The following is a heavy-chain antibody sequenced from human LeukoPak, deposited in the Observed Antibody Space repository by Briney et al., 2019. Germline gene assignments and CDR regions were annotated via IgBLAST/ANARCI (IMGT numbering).Heavy chain of an antibody. J-gene: IGHJ5*02. CDR3: ARESDPRGWFDP. CDR2: IKQDGSEK. V-gene: IGHV3-7*01. CDR1: GFSVSNNY. Sequence: GGSLRLSCAASGFSVSNNYMNWVRQAPGKGLEWVANIKQDGSEKYYVDSVKGRFTISRDNAKNSLYLQMNSLRAEDTAVYYCARESDPRGWFDPWGQGTLVTVSS. D-gene: IGHD2-21*02.